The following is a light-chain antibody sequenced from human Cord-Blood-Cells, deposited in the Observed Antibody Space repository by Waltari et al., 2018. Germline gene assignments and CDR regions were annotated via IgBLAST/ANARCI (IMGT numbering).Light chain of an antibody. CDR3: QSYDSSLSGSV. CDR1: SSNIWAGHD. Sequence: QSVLTQPPSVSGAPGQRVTISCTGSSSNIWAGHDVHWYQLLPGTAPKLLIYGNSNRPSGVPDRFSGSKSGTSASLAITGLQAEDEADYYCQSYDSSLSGSVFGGGTKLTVL. V-gene: IGLV1-40*01. J-gene: IGLJ3*02. CDR2: GNS.